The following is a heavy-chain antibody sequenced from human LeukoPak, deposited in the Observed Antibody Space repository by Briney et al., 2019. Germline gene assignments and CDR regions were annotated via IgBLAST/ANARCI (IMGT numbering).Heavy chain of an antibody. Sequence: VASVKVSCKASGYTFTNYYIHWVRQAPGQGLECMGIINPSGGSTCYAQKFQGRVTMTRDMSTSTVYMELSSLRSEDTAVYYCARGGVGATTYVWFDPWGQGTLVTVSS. V-gene: IGHV1-46*01. CDR2: INPSGGST. J-gene: IGHJ5*02. CDR1: GYTFTNYY. D-gene: IGHD1-26*01. CDR3: ARGGVGATTYVWFDP.